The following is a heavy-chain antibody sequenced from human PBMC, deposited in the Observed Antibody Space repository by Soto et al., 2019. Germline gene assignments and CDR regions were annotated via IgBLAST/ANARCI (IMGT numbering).Heavy chain of an antibody. CDR1: GYTFTSYG. CDR2: ISAYNGNT. J-gene: IGHJ5*02. Sequence: GASVKVSCTASGYTFTSYGISWVRQAPGQGLEWMGWISAYNGNTNYAQKLQGRVTMTTDTSTSTAYMELRSLRSDDTAVYYCARVDIVATIGGLGGFDPWGQGTLVTVSS. CDR3: ARVDIVATIGGLGGFDP. V-gene: IGHV1-18*01. D-gene: IGHD5-12*01.